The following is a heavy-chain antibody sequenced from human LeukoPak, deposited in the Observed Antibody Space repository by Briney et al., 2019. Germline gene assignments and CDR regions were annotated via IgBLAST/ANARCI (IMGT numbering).Heavy chain of an antibody. CDR1: GFTFSTNG. D-gene: IGHD3-22*01. V-gene: IGHV3-23*01. J-gene: IGHJ4*02. CDR3: AKECYERSAHCFDQ. CDR2: ITGSDIRT. Sequence: GGSLRLSCAASGFTFSTNGMSWVRQAPGKGLEWVSGITGSDIRTYNADSGKGRFTTTTANSKTALYLQMNNLRAEDTTVYYCAKECYERSAHCFDQWGQGTLVTVSS.